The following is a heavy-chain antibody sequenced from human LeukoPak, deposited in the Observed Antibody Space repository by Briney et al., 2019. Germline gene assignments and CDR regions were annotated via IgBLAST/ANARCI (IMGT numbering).Heavy chain of an antibody. J-gene: IGHJ5*02. CDR2: IIPILGIA. D-gene: IGHD3-16*01. V-gene: IGHV1-69*04. CDR3: AREGNYDYVWGSPNWFDP. CDR1: GGTFSSYA. Sequence: SAKVSCKASGGTFSSYAISRVRQAPGQGLEWMGRIIPILGIANYAQKFQGRVTITADKSTSTAYMELSSLRSEDTAVYYCAREGNYDYVWGSPNWFDPWGQGTLVTVSS.